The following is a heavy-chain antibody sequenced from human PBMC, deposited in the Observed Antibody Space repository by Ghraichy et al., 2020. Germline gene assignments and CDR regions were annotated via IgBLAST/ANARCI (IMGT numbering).Heavy chain of an antibody. V-gene: IGHV5-51*01. CDR3: ARLQAYYDSSGSPGMDV. D-gene: IGHD3-22*01. J-gene: IGHJ6*02. Sequence: GESLNISCKGSGYSFTSYWIGWVRQMPGKGLEWMGIIYPGDSDTRYSPSFQGQVTISADKSISTAYLQWSSLKASDTAMYYCARLQAYYDSSGSPGMDVWGQGTTVTVSS. CDR1: GYSFTSYW. CDR2: IYPGDSDT.